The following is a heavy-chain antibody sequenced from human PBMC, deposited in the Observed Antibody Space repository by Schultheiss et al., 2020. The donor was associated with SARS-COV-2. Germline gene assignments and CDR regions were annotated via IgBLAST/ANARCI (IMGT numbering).Heavy chain of an antibody. J-gene: IGHJ4*02. CDR2: INHSGST. V-gene: IGHV4-34*01. CDR3: AREAGDGYNPRRFDY. D-gene: IGHD5-24*01. Sequence: GSLRLSCAVYGGSFSGYYWSWIRQPPGKGLEWIGEINHSGSTNYNPSLKSRVTISVDTSKNQFSLKLSSVTAADTAVYYCAREAGDGYNPRRFDYWGQGTLVTVSS. CDR1: GGSFSGYY.